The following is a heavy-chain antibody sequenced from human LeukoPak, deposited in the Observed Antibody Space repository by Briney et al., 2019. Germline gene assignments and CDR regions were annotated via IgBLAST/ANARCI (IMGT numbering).Heavy chain of an antibody. CDR1: GFTFSNYD. D-gene: IGHD6-19*01. J-gene: IGHJ4*02. V-gene: IGHV3-30*18. CDR3: AKCHISGWYYFGY. Sequence: GGSLRLSCAASGFTFSNYDMHWVRQAPGKGLEWVALISYDGSNKYYADSVKGRFTLSRDNSKNTLFLQMNSLTPEDTAVYYCAKCHISGWYYFGYWGQGTLVTVSS. CDR2: ISYDGSNK.